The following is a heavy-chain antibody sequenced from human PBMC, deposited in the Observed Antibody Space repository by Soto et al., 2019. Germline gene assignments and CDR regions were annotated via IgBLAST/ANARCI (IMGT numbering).Heavy chain of an antibody. V-gene: IGHV1-69*01. CDR1: GGTFSSYA. CDR2: IIPIFGTA. CDR3: ARRRAGDSSGYYALYY. D-gene: IGHD3-22*01. Sequence: QVQLVQSGAEVKKPGSSVKVSCKASGGTFSSYAISWVRQAPGQGLEWLGGIIPIFGTANYAQKFQGRVTITADESTSTAYMELRSLRSDDTAVYYCARRRAGDSSGYYALYYWGQGTRVTVSS. J-gene: IGHJ4*02.